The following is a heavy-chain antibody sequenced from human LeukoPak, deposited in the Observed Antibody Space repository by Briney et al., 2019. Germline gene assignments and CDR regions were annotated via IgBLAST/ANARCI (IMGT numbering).Heavy chain of an antibody. V-gene: IGHV1-8*02. CDR1: GYTFTTHG. CDR2: MNPKSGNA. J-gene: IGHJ4*02. D-gene: IGHD3-3*01. Sequence: ASVKVSCKASGYTFTTHGINWVRQAPGQGLEWMGWMNPKSGNAGYTQKFLGRVTMTRNTSANTVDMELRSLRSDDAAVYFCARVFGKATAAGPALGFWGQGTLVTVSS. CDR3: ARVFGKATAAGPALGF.